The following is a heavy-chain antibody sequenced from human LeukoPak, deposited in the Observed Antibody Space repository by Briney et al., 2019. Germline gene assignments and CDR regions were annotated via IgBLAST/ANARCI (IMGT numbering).Heavy chain of an antibody. CDR2: IHNSGTT. CDR1: GGSVSSFC. Sequence: SETLSLTCSVSGGSVSSFCRGWIRQPPGKGLEWLGHIHNSGTTNYNPSLKSRVTISVDTSNNQFSLNLRSVTAGDTAVYYCARDRGRVRYGDAFEFWGQGKMVTVSS. D-gene: IGHD4-17*01. CDR3: ARDRGRVRYGDAFEF. V-gene: IGHV4-59*02. J-gene: IGHJ3*01.